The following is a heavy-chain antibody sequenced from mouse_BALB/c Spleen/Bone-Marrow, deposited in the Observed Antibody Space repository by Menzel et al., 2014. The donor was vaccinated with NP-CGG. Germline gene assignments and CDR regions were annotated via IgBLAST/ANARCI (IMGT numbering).Heavy chain of an antibody. CDR3: ARNPVGRNYFDY. J-gene: IGHJ2*01. Sequence: VKLMESGPGLVQPSQSLSITCTVSGFSFLNYGVHWVRQAPGKGLEWLGVIWSGGSTDYNAAFISRLSISKDNSKSQVFFKMNSLQVNDTAIYYCARNPVGRNYFDYWGQGTTLTVSS. CDR1: GFSFLNYG. D-gene: IGHD4-1*01. CDR2: IWSGGST. V-gene: IGHV2-2*02.